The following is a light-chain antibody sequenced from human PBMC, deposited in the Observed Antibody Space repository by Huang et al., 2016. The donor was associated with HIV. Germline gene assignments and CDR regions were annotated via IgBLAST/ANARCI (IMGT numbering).Light chain of an antibody. J-gene: IGKJ1*01. CDR1: QSINNW. CDR2: EAS. CDR3: QQYNSYPWT. V-gene: IGKV1-5*03. Sequence: DIKMTQSPSTLSASVGDRVTITCRASQSINNWLAWYQQKPGKAPKLLIYEASTLENGVPSRFSASGSGTEFTLTISSLQPDDLATYWCQQYNSYPWTFGQGAKVEI.